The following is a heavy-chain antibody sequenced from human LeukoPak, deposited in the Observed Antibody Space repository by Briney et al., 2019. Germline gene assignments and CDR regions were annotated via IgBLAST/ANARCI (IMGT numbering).Heavy chain of an antibody. CDR1: GFTFSSYT. V-gene: IGHV3-23*01. J-gene: IGHJ4*02. D-gene: IGHD7-27*01. CDR3: AKDGGLWVSAHWGDS. CDR2: ITTSDGNT. Sequence: GGSLRLSCAASGFTFSSYTMSWVRQAPGKGLEWVSTITTSDGNTYYADSMKGRFTVSRDNSKNTLFLQMNSLRAEDTAVYYCAKDGGLWVSAHWGDSWGRGTLVTVSS.